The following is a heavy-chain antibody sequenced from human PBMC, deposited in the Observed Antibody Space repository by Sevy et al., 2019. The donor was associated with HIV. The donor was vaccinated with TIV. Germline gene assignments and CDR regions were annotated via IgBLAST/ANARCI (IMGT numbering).Heavy chain of an antibody. D-gene: IGHD5-12*01. Sequence: GESLKISCKGSGYTFTNYWIGWVRQMPGKGLEWMGIIYPGDSGTRYSLSFQGQVTISADKSISTAYLQWSSLKASDTAIYYCVRHPGVATLYFDYWGQGILVTVSS. CDR1: GYTFTNYW. J-gene: IGHJ4*02. CDR2: IYPGDSGT. V-gene: IGHV5-51*01. CDR3: VRHPGVATLYFDY.